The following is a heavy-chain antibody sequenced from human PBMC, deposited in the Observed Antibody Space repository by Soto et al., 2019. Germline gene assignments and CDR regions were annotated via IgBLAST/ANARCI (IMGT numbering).Heavy chain of an antibody. CDR3: ARDDLSTVTTIDYYGMYF. CDR1: GGSISSGGYY. CDR2: IYYSGST. J-gene: IGHJ6*02. D-gene: IGHD4-17*01. Sequence: SETLSLTCTVSGGSISSGGYYWSWIRQHPGKGLEWIGYIYYSGSTYYNPSLKSRVTISVDTSKNQFSLKLSSVTAADTAVYYCARDDLSTVTTIDYYGMYFWGQGTTVPVSS. V-gene: IGHV4-31*03.